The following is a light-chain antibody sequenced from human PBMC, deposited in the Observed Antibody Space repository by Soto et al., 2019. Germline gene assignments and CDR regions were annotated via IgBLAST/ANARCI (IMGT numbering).Light chain of an antibody. V-gene: IGLV2-14*03. CDR1: SSDVGGHNY. CDR2: DVS. CDR3: SSYASISTPVV. J-gene: IGLJ2*01. Sequence: QSALTQPASVSGSPGQSITISCIGTSSDVGGHNYVSWYQQHPGKAPKLMIYDVSNRPSGVSNRFSGSKSGNTASLTISGLQAEDDADYYCSSYASISTPVVFGGGTKLTVL.